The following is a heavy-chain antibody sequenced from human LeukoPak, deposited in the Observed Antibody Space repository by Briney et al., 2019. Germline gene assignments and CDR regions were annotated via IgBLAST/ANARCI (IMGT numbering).Heavy chain of an antibody. CDR3: ARVLFAIAAAGPFDY. CDR1: GFTFSSYS. J-gene: IGHJ4*02. CDR2: ISSSSSYI. V-gene: IGHV3-21*01. D-gene: IGHD6-13*01. Sequence: PGGSLRLSCAASGFTFSSYSMNWVRQAPGKGLEWVSSISSSSSYIYYAGSVKGRFTISRDNAKNSLYLQMNSLRAEDTAVYYCARVLFAIAAAGPFDYWGQGTLVTVSS.